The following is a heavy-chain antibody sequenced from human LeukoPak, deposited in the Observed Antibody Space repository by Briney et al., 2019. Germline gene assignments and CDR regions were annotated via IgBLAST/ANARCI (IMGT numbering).Heavy chain of an antibody. CDR1: GFTFSTYW. V-gene: IGHV3-7*01. CDR3: ARAGSNWNYVY. D-gene: IGHD1-7*01. Sequence: PGGSLRLSCAASGFTFSTYWMTWVRQTPGKGLEWVANIKQDGSEKYYADSVKGRFTISRDNTKNSLSLQMNSLRAEDTAVYYCARAGSNWNYVYWGQGTLVTVSS. J-gene: IGHJ4*02. CDR2: IKQDGSEK.